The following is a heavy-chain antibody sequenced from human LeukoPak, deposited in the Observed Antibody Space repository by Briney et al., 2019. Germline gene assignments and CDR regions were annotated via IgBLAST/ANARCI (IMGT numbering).Heavy chain of an antibody. CDR1: GYTFTAHY. Sequence: ASVKVSCKASGYTFTAHYIHWVRQAPGQGLEWMGRINPNGGGTNYAQKFQGRVTMTRDTSISTAYMELSRLRSDDTAVYYCARHRDADYWGQGTLVTVSS. V-gene: IGHV1-2*06. CDR2: INPNGGGT. J-gene: IGHJ4*02. CDR3: ARHRDADY. D-gene: IGHD3-10*01.